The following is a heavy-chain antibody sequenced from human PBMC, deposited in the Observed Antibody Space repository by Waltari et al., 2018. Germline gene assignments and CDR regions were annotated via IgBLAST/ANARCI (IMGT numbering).Heavy chain of an antibody. D-gene: IGHD2-2*01. CDR1: GYIFSSYW. Sequence: DVQLIQSGAEVKKPGASLRISCKATGYIFSSYWISWVRQTPGKGLEWMGKIDPSDSYTNYRPSFQGLVTMSADKSLDTAYLQWSALKASDTGMYYCARHTDAAVATRSAFDLWGQGTMVTVST. V-gene: IGHV5-10-1*03. CDR3: ARHTDAAVATRSAFDL. J-gene: IGHJ3*01. CDR2: IDPSDSYT.